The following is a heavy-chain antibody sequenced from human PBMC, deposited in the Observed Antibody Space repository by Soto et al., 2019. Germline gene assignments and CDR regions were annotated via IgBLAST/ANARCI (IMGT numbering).Heavy chain of an antibody. D-gene: IGHD2-21*02. CDR2: IYYSGST. CDR3: ARVCGGDCHHGMDV. CDR1: GGSISSGGYY. J-gene: IGHJ6*02. V-gene: IGHV4-31*03. Sequence: KPSETLSLTCTVSGGSISSGGYYWSWIRQHPGKGLEWIGYIYYSGSTYYNPSLKSRVTISVDTSKNQFSLKLSSVTAADTAVYNCARVCGGDCHHGMDVWGQGTTVTVSS.